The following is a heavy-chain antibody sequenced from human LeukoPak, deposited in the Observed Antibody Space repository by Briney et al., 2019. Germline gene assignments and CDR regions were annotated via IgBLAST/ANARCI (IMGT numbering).Heavy chain of an antibody. Sequence: GRSLRLSWTASGFTFADFAMAWVRQAPEKGLEWVGFIRSKDYGGTTEYAASVKGRITISRDDSKNIAYLQMNSLKTEDTAVYYCSRARTGTWLDPWGQGTLVTVSS. D-gene: IGHD6-6*01. CDR2: IRSKDYGGTT. J-gene: IGHJ5*02. CDR3: SRARTGTWLDP. V-gene: IGHV3-49*04. CDR1: GFTFADFA.